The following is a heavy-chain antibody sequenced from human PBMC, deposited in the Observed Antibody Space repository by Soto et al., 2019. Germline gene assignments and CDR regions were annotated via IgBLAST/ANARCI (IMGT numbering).Heavy chain of an antibody. Sequence: PSETLSLTCTVSGGSISSGGYYWRWIRQHPGKGLGGIGYIYYSGSTYYNPSLKSRVTISVDTSKNQCSLKLSSVTAADTAVYYCARGRRYYDSSGCANWFDPWGQGTLVTVSS. CDR2: IYYSGST. CDR1: GGSISSGGYY. CDR3: ARGRRYYDSSGCANWFDP. D-gene: IGHD3-22*01. V-gene: IGHV4-31*03. J-gene: IGHJ5*02.